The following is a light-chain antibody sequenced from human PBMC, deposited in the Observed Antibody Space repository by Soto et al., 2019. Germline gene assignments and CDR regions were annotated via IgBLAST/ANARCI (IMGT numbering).Light chain of an antibody. CDR2: GAS. Sequence: EIVLTQSAGTLSLSPGERATLSCRASQSVSSSYLAWYQQKPGQAPRLLIYGASSRATGIPDRFSGSGSGTDFTLTISRLEPEDSAVYYCQQYGSSPPTFGQGTKVDI. CDR3: QQYGSSPPT. V-gene: IGKV3-20*01. CDR1: QSVSSSY. J-gene: IGKJ1*01.